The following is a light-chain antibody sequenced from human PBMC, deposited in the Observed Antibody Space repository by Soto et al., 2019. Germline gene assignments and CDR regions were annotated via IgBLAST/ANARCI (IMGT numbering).Light chain of an antibody. CDR1: QDISNY. V-gene: IGKV1-33*01. CDR2: DTS. J-gene: IGKJ1*01. Sequence: DIQMTQSPSSLSASVGDRVTITCQASQDISNYLNWYQQKPGKAPKLLIYDTSNLEVGVPSRFRGSGSGTHFTLTISSLQPEDTATYYCQQSYSTPWTFGQGTKVDIK. CDR3: QQSYSTPWT.